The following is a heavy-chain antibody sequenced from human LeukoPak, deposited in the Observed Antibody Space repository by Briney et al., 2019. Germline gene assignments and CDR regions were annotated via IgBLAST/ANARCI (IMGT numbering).Heavy chain of an antibody. V-gene: IGHV3-23*01. CDR2: ISGSGGST. J-gene: IGHJ4*02. CDR3: AKDLGFGESPFDY. D-gene: IGHD3-10*01. CDR1: GFTFSSYA. Sequence: PGGSLRLSCAASGFTFSSYAMSWVRQAPGKGLEWVSAISGSGGSTYYADSVKGRFTISRDNSKNTLYLQMSSLRAEDTAVYYCAKDLGFGESPFDYWGQGTLVTVSS.